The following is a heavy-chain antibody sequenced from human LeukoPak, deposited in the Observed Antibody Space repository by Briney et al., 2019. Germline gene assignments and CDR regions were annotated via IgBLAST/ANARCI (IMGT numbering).Heavy chain of an antibody. D-gene: IGHD2-2*01. CDR2: ISSSRNYR. CDR1: GFXFSSYS. CDR3: ASNPLYCSSTSCPFDY. J-gene: IGHJ4*02. Sequence: PGGSLRLSCAASGFXFSSYSINWVRQAPGKGLEWVSSISSSRNYRYYAESVKGRFTISRDYAQNSLYLQMNSLRAEDTAVYYCASNPLYCSSTSCPFDYWGQGTLVTVSS. V-gene: IGHV3-21*01.